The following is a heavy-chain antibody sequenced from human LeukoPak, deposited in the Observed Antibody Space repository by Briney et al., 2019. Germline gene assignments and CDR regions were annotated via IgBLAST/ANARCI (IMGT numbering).Heavy chain of an antibody. CDR3: AREGYGYGMDV. D-gene: IGHD5-18*01. CDR1: GFTFSSYW. J-gene: IGHJ6*02. V-gene: IGHV3-33*08. CDR2: IWYDGSNK. Sequence: GGSLRLSCAASGFTFSSYWMSWVRQAPGEGLEWVAVIWYDGSNKYYADSVKGRFTISRDNSKNTLYLQMNSLRAEDTAVYYCAREGYGYGMDVWGQGTTVTVSS.